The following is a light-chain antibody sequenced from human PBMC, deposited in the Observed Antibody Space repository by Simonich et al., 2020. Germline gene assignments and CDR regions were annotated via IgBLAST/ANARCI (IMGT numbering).Light chain of an antibody. CDR3: CSYAGSSTWV. J-gene: IGLJ3*02. V-gene: IGLV2-23*01. CDR2: EGS. CDR1: SSDVGSYNL. Sequence: QSALTQPASESGSPGQSIPISCTGTSSDVGSYNLVSWYQQHPGKAPKLLIYEGSKRPSGVSNRFSGSKSGNTASLTISGLQAEDEADYYCCSYAGSSTWVFGGGTKLTVL.